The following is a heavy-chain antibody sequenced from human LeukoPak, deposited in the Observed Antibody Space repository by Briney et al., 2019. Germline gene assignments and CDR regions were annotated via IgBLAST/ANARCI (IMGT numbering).Heavy chain of an antibody. CDR2: INHSGST. D-gene: IGHD6-19*01. CDR3: ARSSQGAVAGKFDY. CDR1: GGSASGYY. Sequence: SETLSLTCAVYGGSASGYYWSLIRQPTGKGLEWIGEINHSGSTNYNPSLKSRVTISVDTSKNQFSLKLSSVTAADAAVYFCARSSQGAVAGKFDYWGQGTLVTVSS. V-gene: IGHV4-34*01. J-gene: IGHJ4*02.